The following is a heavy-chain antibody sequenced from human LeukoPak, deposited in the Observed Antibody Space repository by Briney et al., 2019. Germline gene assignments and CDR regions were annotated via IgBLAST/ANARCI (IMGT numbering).Heavy chain of an antibody. V-gene: IGHV5-51*01. D-gene: IGHD2-15*01. Sequence: GASLQISCQGSGYIFTSYWIGWVRPVPGKGLEWMGIIYPGDSDTRYSPSFQGQVPISADKSISPAYLQWSSLKASDTAMYYCARHASVAATRDYWGQGTLVTVST. CDR3: ARHASVAATRDY. J-gene: IGHJ4*02. CDR1: GYIFTSYW. CDR2: IYPGDSDT.